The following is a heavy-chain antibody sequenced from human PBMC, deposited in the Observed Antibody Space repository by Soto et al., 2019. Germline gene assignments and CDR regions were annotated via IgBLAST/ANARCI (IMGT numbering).Heavy chain of an antibody. J-gene: IGHJ6*02. V-gene: IGHV4-31*03. D-gene: IGHD3-10*01. CDR2: IYYSGST. Sequence: SETLSLTCTVSGVSISRGGYHSSWIRQHPGKGLEWIGYIYYSGSTYYNPSLKSRVTISVDTSKNQFSLKLSSVTAADTAVYYCARTAKRGSGSYPSYYYYYGMDVWGQGTTVTVSS. CDR1: GVSISRGGYH. CDR3: ARTAKRGSGSYPSYYYYYGMDV.